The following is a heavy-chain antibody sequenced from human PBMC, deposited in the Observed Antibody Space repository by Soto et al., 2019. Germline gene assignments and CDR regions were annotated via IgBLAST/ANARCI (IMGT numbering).Heavy chain of an antibody. Sequence: QVQLVQSGAELKKPGSSVKVSCKASGDTFSFYTINWVRQAPGLGLERMGRVNPILSMSNYAQKFQGRVTMTADKSTSTAYMELRSLRSEDTAFYYCATSYGSGYRAFDYWGQGALVTVSS. V-gene: IGHV1-69*02. CDR3: ATSYGSGYRAFDY. J-gene: IGHJ4*02. CDR2: VNPILSMS. CDR1: GDTFSFYT. D-gene: IGHD3-10*01.